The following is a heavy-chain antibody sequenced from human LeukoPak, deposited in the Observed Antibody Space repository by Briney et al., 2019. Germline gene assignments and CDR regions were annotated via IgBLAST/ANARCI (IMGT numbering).Heavy chain of an antibody. D-gene: IGHD6-19*01. V-gene: IGHV1-18*04. J-gene: IGHJ2*01. Sequence: ASVKLSCEASGYTFTSYDMSWVRQAPGQGLEWMGWISAYNGNTNNAQKLQSRVTMTTDTSTSTAYMELRSLRTDDTAVYYCARSKLRGIAVGGVGPWYFDLWGRGTLVTVSS. CDR1: GYTFTSYD. CDR2: ISAYNGNT. CDR3: ARSKLRGIAVGGVGPWYFDL.